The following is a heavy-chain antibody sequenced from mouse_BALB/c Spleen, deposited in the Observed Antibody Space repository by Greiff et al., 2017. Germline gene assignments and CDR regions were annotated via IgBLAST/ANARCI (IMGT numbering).Heavy chain of an antibody. CDR1: GFTFSSFG. CDR3: ARYGNPFDY. V-gene: IGHV5-17*02. Sequence: EVQLVESGGGLVQPGGSRKLSCAASGFTFSSFGMHWVRQAPEKGLEWVAYISSGSSTIYYADTVKGRFTISRDNPKNTLFLQMTSLRSEDTAMYYCARYGNPFDYWGQGTTLTVSS. D-gene: IGHD2-1*01. J-gene: IGHJ2*01. CDR2: ISSGSSTI.